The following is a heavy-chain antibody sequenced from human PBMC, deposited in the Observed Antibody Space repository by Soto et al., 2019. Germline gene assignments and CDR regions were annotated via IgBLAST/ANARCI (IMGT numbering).Heavy chain of an antibody. V-gene: IGHV1-3*01. D-gene: IGHD6-13*01. CDR3: AFIPWYISSWSYSFVF. CDR2: INAGNGNT. Sequence: GASVKVSCKASGYTFTSYAMHWVRQAPGQRLEWMGWINAGNGNTKYSQKFQGRVTITRDTSASTAYMELSSLRSEDTAVYYCAFIPWYISSWSYSFVFRGPGTLLPVSA. CDR1: GYTFTSYA. J-gene: IGHJ4*02.